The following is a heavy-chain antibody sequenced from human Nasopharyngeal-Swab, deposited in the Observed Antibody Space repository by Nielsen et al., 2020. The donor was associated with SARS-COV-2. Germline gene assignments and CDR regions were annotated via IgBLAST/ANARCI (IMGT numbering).Heavy chain of an antibody. V-gene: IGHV3-64D*09. Sequence: GESLKISCSASGFTFSSYAMHWVRQAPGKGLEYVSAISSNGGSTYYADPVKGRFTISRDNSKNTLYLQMSSLRAEDTAVYYCVRITMVRGADYWGQGTLVTVSS. D-gene: IGHD3-10*01. CDR2: ISSNGGST. J-gene: IGHJ4*02. CDR3: VRITMVRGADY. CDR1: GFTFSSYA.